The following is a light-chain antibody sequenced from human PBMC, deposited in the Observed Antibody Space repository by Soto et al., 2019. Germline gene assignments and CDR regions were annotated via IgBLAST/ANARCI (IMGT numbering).Light chain of an antibody. CDR2: WAS. CDR3: QQCYSPPWT. V-gene: IGKV4-1*01. Sequence: DIVMTQSPDSLAVSLGEWATINCKSSQSVLHSSTNKNYLAWYQQKTGLPPKLLIYWASTRESGVPDRFRGSGSGTDFTLTITSLQAEDVAFYSCQQCYSPPWTFGQGTKVDIQ. CDR1: QSVLHSSTNKNY. J-gene: IGKJ1*01.